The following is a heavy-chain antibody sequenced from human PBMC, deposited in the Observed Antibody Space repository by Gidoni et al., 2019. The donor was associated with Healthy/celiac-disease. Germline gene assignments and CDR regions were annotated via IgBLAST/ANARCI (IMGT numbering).Heavy chain of an antibody. CDR1: GGSLSGSY. Sequence: QVHLHLWGAGLFKPPETLSLTFAVYGGSLSGSYWSCIRQPPGKGREWIGEINHRGSTNYNPSLKSRVAISVDTSKNQISLKMSYVTAADTAVYYCASFGYYYGSGPFDYWGQGTLVTVSS. CDR2: INHRGST. V-gene: IGHV4-34*01. J-gene: IGHJ4*02. CDR3: ASFGYYYGSGPFDY. D-gene: IGHD3-10*01.